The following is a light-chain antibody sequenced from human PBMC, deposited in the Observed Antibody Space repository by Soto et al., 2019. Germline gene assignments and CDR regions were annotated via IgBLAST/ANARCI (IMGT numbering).Light chain of an antibody. CDR1: SSDVGSYNL. CDR2: EGS. J-gene: IGLJ2*01. Sequence: QSALTQPASVSGSPGQSITISCTGSSSDVGSYNLVSWYQQHPGKGPKLIIYEGSKRPSGVSNRFSGSKSGNTASLTISGLQAEDEADYYCCSYEGSSTWLFGGGTKVTV. CDR3: CSYEGSSTWL. V-gene: IGLV2-23*01.